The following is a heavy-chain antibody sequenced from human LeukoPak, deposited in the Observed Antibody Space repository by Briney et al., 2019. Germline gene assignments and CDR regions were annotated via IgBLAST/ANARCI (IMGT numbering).Heavy chain of an antibody. Sequence: PGGSLRLSCAASGFTVINNYMTWVRKAPGKGLDWVSVIYNDGNTYYADSVRGRFTISRDFSKNSVYLQMNSLRAEDTAVYYCARVNFGDFGSGSLDHWGQGTLVTVSS. V-gene: IGHV3-53*01. CDR1: GFTVINNY. J-gene: IGHJ4*02. CDR2: IYNDGNT. CDR3: ARVNFGDFGSGSLDH. D-gene: IGHD3-10*01.